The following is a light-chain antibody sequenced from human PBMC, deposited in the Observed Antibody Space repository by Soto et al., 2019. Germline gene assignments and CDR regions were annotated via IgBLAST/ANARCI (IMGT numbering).Light chain of an antibody. CDR3: HQRSGRL. CDR1: QSVSTD. Sequence: VLTQSPATLSLSPGERASLSCRASQSVSTDLAWYQQKPGQPPRLLIYDASNRATGIPARFIGSGSGTDFTLTISNLEPEDLAVYYCHQRSGRLLGQGTRMETK. V-gene: IGKV3-11*01. CDR2: DAS. J-gene: IGKJ5*01.